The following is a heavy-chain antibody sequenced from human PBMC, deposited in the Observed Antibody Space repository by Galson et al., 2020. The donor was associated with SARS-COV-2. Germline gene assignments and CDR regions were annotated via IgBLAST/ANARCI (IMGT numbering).Heavy chain of an antibody. D-gene: IGHD3-9*01. V-gene: IGHV4-39*01. J-gene: IGHJ4*02. Sequence: SETLSLTCTVSGGSISSSSYYWGWIRQPPGKGLEWIGSIYYSGSTYYNPSLKSRVTISVDTSKNQFSLKLSSVTAADTAVYYCARHNDILTGYPIHYFDYWGQGTLVTVSS. CDR3: ARHNDILTGYPIHYFDY. CDR2: IYYSGST. CDR1: GGSISSSSYY.